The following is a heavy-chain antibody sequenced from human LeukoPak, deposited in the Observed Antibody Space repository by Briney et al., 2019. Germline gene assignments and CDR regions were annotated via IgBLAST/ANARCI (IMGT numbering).Heavy chain of an antibody. J-gene: IGHJ4*02. D-gene: IGHD4-17*01. Sequence: GGSLRLSCAASGFIFSSYAMNWVRQAPGKGLEWVSVISGSGGRTYHIDSVKGRSTISRDNSKNTLYLQMNSLRDDDTAVYYCAKGRGYGDYGSTFEYWGQGTLATVSS. V-gene: IGHV3-23*01. CDR2: ISGSGGRT. CDR1: GFIFSSYA. CDR3: AKGRGYGDYGSTFEY.